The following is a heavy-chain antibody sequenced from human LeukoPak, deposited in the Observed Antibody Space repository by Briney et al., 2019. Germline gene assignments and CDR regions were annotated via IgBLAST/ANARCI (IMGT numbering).Heavy chain of an antibody. Sequence: PGGSLRLSCAASGFTFSSYAMSWVRQAPGKGLEWVSAISGSGGSTYYADSVKGRFTISRDNSKNTLYLQMNSLRAEDTAVYYCAISSSPYYYYYGMDVWGQGTTVTASS. D-gene: IGHD6-6*01. CDR3: AISSSPYYYYYGMDV. V-gene: IGHV3-23*01. CDR1: GFTFSSYA. CDR2: ISGSGGST. J-gene: IGHJ6*02.